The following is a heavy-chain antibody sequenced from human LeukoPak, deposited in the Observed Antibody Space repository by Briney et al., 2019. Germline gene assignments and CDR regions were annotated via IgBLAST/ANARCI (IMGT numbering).Heavy chain of an antibody. CDR3: AREPCYYDSSGYYYWGYYYYGMDV. J-gene: IGHJ6*02. CDR2: MNPNSGNT. Sequence: ASVKVSCKASGYTFTSYDVNWVRQATGQGLEWMGRMNPNSGNTGYAQKFQGRVTMTRNTSISTAYMELSSLRSEDTAVYYCAREPCYYDSSGYYYWGYYYYGMDVWGQGTTVTVSS. D-gene: IGHD3-22*01. V-gene: IGHV1-8*01. CDR1: GYTFTSYD.